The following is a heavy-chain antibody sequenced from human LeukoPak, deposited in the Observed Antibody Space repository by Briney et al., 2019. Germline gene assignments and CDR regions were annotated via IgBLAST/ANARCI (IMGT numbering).Heavy chain of an antibody. V-gene: IGHV1-46*01. CDR3: ARVYSDYLPNKDGMDV. Sequence: GASVKVSCKASGYTFTSYYMHWVQQAPGQGLEWMGIINPSGGSTSYAQKFQGRVTMTRDTSTSTVYMELSSLRSEDTAVYYCARVYSDYLPNKDGMDVWGQGTTVTVSS. D-gene: IGHD3-9*01. CDR1: GYTFTSYY. J-gene: IGHJ6*02. CDR2: INPSGGST.